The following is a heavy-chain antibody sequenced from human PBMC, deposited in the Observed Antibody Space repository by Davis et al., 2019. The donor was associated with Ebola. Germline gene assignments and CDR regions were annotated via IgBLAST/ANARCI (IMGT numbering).Heavy chain of an antibody. CDR1: GGSFSGYY. D-gene: IGHD1-7*01. CDR2: IYYSGST. V-gene: IGHV4-34*01. CDR3: ARVLFSVWNYEALDI. J-gene: IGHJ3*02. Sequence: SETLSLTCAVYGGSFSGYYWSWIRQPPGKGLEWIGTIYYSGSTYYNPSLKSRVTISVDTSKNQFSLKMTSVTAADTAVYYCARVLFSVWNYEALDIWGQGTMVTVSS.